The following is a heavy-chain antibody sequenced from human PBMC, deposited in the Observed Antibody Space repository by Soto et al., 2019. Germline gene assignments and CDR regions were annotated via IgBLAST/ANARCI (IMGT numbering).Heavy chain of an antibody. D-gene: IGHD6-19*01. J-gene: IGHJ3*02. CDR3: ARSETAGHRSFDI. CDR2: IIPTFGTA. Sequence: QVQLVQSGAEMREPGSSVTVSCKASGGTFSSSAINWLRQAPGQGPEWMGGIIPTFGTANYTEKFRGRATITADTSTSTAYMEVSSLTSEDTAMYFCARSETAGHRSFDIWGQGTMVTVSS. CDR1: GGTFSSSA. V-gene: IGHV1-69*06.